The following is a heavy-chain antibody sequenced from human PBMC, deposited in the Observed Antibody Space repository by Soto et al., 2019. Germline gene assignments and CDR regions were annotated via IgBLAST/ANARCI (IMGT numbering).Heavy chain of an antibody. J-gene: IGHJ6*02. CDR2: VYYGGST. Sequence: QLHLQESGPGLVKPSETLSLTCTVSGGSISSSSYYWGWIRQPPGKGLEWIGNVYYGGSTYYNPSLKSRVPISVETSKSQFSLKLSSVTAADTAVYYCAGGGYYHSSGYYFYYYTMDVWGQGTTVTVSS. CDR1: GGSISSSSYY. CDR3: AGGGYYHSSGYYFYYYTMDV. V-gene: IGHV4-39*01. D-gene: IGHD3-22*01.